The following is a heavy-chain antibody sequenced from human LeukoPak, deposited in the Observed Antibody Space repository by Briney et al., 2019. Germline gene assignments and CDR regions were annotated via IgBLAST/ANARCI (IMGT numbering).Heavy chain of an antibody. D-gene: IGHD4-11*01. CDR3: ARLSQSNIWFDP. V-gene: IGHV4-38-2*01. CDR1: GYSISSGYY. J-gene: IGHJ5*02. Sequence: SETLSLTCAVSGYSISSGYYWGWIRQPPGKGQEWIGSIYHSGSTYYNPSLKSRVTISVDTSKNQFSLKLSSVTAADTAVYYCARLSQSNIWFDPWGQGTLVTVSS. CDR2: IYHSGST.